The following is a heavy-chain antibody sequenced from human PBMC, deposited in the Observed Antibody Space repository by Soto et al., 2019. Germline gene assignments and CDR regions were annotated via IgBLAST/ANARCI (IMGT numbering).Heavy chain of an antibody. CDR2: IWYDGSNK. CDR1: GFTFSSYG. Sequence: PGGSLRLSCAASGFTFSSYGMHWVRQAPGKGLEWVAVIWYDGSNKYYADSVKGRFTISRDNSKNTLYLQMNSLRAEDTAVYYCARDCISTSCLGTIDYWGQGTLVTVSS. J-gene: IGHJ4*02. D-gene: IGHD2-2*01. CDR3: ARDCISTSCLGTIDY. V-gene: IGHV3-33*01.